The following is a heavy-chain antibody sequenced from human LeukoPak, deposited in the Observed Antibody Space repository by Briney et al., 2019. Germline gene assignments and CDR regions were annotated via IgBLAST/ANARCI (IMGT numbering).Heavy chain of an antibody. V-gene: IGHV3-30*18. D-gene: IGHD2-15*01. CDR1: GFTFSSYA. J-gene: IGHJ4*02. CDR2: ISYDGIYK. Sequence: GGSLRLSCAASGFTFSSYAMHWVRQSPGKGLEWVAVISYDGIYKYYADSVQDRFNISRDNSKNILYLQMNSLRREDTALYYCAKGEVAVVAASPEYWGQGTLVTVSS. CDR3: AKGEVAVVAASPEY.